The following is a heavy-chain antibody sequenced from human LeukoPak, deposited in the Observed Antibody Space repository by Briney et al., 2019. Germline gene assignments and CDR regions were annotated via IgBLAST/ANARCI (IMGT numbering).Heavy chain of an antibody. CDR2: INPNSGGA. CDR3: ASVSEYYYFDY. D-gene: IGHD2/OR15-2a*01. Sequence: GASVKVSCKASGYTFTGYFMHWVRQAPGQGPEWMGWINPNSGGANYAQKFQGRVIMTRDTSTSTVYMERSRLRSNDTAVYYSASVSEYYYFDYWGQGTMVTVSS. V-gene: IGHV1-2*02. CDR1: GYTFTGYF. J-gene: IGHJ4*02.